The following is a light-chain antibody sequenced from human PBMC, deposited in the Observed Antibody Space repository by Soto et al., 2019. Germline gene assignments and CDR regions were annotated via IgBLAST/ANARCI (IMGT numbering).Light chain of an antibody. CDR1: QSINSD. Sequence: MVMTQSPATLSVSPGETTRLSCRASQSINSDVAWYQQKPGQAPRLLIYGASSRATGIPDRFSGSGSGTDFTLTISRLEPEDFAVYYCQQYGSSPWTFGQGPRWIS. J-gene: IGKJ1*01. V-gene: IGKV3-20*01. CDR3: QQYGSSPWT. CDR2: GAS.